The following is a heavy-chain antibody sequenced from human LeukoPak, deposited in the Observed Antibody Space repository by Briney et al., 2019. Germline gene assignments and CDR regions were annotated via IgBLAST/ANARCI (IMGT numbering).Heavy chain of an antibody. D-gene: IGHD2-2*01. CDR3: ARSDLYCSSTSCSAHAFDI. J-gene: IGHJ3*02. CDR2: IIPIFGTA. V-gene: IGHV1-69*06. Sequence: ASVKVSCKASGGTFSSYAISWVRQAPGQGLEWMGGIIPIFGTANYAQKFQGRVTITADKSTSTAYTELSSLRSEDTAVYYCARSDLYCSSTSCSAHAFDIWGQGTMVTVSS. CDR1: GGTFSSYA.